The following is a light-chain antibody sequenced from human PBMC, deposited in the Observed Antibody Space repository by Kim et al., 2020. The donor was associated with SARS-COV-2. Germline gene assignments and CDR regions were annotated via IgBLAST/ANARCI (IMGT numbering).Light chain of an antibody. V-gene: IGKV1-5*03. CDR1: QIISSW. CDR3: QQYDAYWS. Sequence: DIQLTQSPSTLSASVGDRVTITCRASQIISSWLAWYQQKPGKAPKLLIYEASNLESGVPSRFSGSRSGTEFTLTISGLQPDDFATYYCQQYDAYWSFGQGTKVDIK. CDR2: EAS. J-gene: IGKJ1*01.